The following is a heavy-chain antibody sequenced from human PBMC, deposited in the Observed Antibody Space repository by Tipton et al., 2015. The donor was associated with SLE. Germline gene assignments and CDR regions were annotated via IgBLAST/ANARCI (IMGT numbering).Heavy chain of an antibody. V-gene: IGHV3-7*01. CDR2: IKEDGNEK. D-gene: IGHD2-21*02. CDR3: GRGVTLNY. J-gene: IGHJ4*02. CDR1: GFTFSSYW. Sequence: SLRLSCEASGFTFSSYWMNWVRQAPGKGLEWVANIKEDGNEKYYVDSVKGRFTISRDNAKNSLYLHMNSLRAEDTAVYYCGRGVTLNYWGQGTLVTVSS.